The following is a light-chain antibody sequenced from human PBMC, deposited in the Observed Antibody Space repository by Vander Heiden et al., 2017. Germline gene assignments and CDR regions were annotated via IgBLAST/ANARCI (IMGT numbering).Light chain of an antibody. Sequence: DIQMTQSPSSLSASVGDRVTITCRASQSTSTYLDWYHQKPGKAPKLLIYAASSLQSGVPSRFSGSGSGTEFTLTISSLQPEDFAAYYCQQYYSRPYTFGQGTKVEIK. CDR3: QQYYSRPYT. V-gene: IGKV1-39*01. J-gene: IGKJ2*01. CDR2: AAS. CDR1: QSTSTY.